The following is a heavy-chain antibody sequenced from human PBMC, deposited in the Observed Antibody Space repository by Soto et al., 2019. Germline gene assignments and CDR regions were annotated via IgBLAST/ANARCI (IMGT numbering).Heavy chain of an antibody. Sequence: PGGSLRLSCAASGFTFSSYDMNWVRQSPEKGLEWLSYISSSSTTIYYADSVKGRFIISRDNAKNSLYLQMNSLRADDTAVYYCARDRYSYGLARYRGQGTLVTVSS. D-gene: IGHD5-18*01. J-gene: IGHJ4*02. V-gene: IGHV3-48*01. CDR1: GFTFSSYD. CDR2: ISSSSTTI. CDR3: ARDRYSYGLARY.